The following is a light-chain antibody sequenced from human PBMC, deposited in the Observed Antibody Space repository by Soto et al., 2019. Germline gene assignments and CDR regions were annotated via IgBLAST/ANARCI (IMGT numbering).Light chain of an antibody. Sequence: QSVLTQPPSASGTPGQRVSISCSGSTSSIGSNYVYWYQQLPGTAPKLLIYGDNQRPSGVPDRFSGSRSGTSASLAISGLRSEDDADYYCATWDDRLSGRVFGGGTKLTVL. CDR1: TSSIGSNY. CDR3: ATWDDRLSGRV. J-gene: IGLJ3*02. V-gene: IGLV1-47*01. CDR2: GDN.